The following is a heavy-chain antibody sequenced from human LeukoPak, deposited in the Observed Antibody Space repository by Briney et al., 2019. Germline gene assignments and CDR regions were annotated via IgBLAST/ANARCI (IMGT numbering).Heavy chain of an antibody. D-gene: IGHD2-2*01. V-gene: IGHV3-21*01. CDR1: GFTFSSYS. CDR3: AKRSPPSSSTSCMDY. CDR2: IISSSSYI. Sequence: PGGSLRLSCAASGFTFSSYSMNWVRQAPGKGLEWVSSIISSSSYIYYADSVKGRFTISRDNAKNSLYLQMNSLRAEDTAVYYCAKRSPPSSSTSCMDYWGQGTLVTVSS. J-gene: IGHJ4*02.